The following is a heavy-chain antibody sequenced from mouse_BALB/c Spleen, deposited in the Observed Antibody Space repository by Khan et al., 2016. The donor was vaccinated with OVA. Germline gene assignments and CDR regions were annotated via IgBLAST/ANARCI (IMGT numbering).Heavy chain of an antibody. J-gene: IGHJ1*01. CDR2: IWAGEST. D-gene: IGHD2-1*01. V-gene: IGHV2-9*02. CDR1: GFSLTSYG. Sequence: QVQLKESGPAMVAPSQSLSITCTVSGFSLTSYGVHWVRQPPGKGLEWLGVIWAGESTNYNSALMSRLRISKDNSKSQVFLKMNSLQTDDTAMYYCARYYGNYGWYFDVWGAGTTVTVSS. CDR3: ARYYGNYGWYFDV.